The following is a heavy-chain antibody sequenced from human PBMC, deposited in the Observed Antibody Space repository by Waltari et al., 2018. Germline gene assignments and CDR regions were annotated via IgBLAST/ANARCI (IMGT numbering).Heavy chain of an antibody. Sequence: EVQLVESGGGLVQPGRSLRLSGAASGFTFDDYAMHWVRQAPGKGLEWVSGISWTSGSIGYADSVKGRFTISRDNAKNSLYLQMNSLRAEDTALYYCAKAGYDILTGYSKFDYWGQGTLVTVSS. CDR3: AKAGYDILTGYSKFDY. CDR1: GFTFDDYA. CDR2: ISWTSGSI. V-gene: IGHV3-9*01. J-gene: IGHJ4*02. D-gene: IGHD3-9*01.